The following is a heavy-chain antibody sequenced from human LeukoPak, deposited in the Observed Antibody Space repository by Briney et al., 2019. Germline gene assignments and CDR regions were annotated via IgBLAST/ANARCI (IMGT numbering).Heavy chain of an antibody. Sequence: GASVKVSCKASGGTFSSYAISWVRQAPGQGLEWMGRINPNSGGTNYAQKFQGRVTMTRDTSISTAYMELSRLRSDDTAVYYCARDRVGCSGGSCYPSDYYYGMDVWGQGTTVTVSS. CDR3: ARDRVGCSGGSCYPSDYYYGMDV. CDR1: GGTFSSYA. J-gene: IGHJ6*02. V-gene: IGHV1-2*06. CDR2: INPNSGGT. D-gene: IGHD2-15*01.